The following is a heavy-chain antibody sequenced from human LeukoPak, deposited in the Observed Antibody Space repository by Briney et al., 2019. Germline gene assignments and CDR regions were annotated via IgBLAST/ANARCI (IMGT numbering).Heavy chain of an antibody. V-gene: IGHV4-59*01. CDR1: GGSISSYY. J-gene: IGHJ6*03. Sequence: PSKTLSLTCTVSGGSISSYYWSWIRQPPGKGLEWIGYIYYSGSTNYNPSLKSRVTISVDTSKNQFSLKLSSVTAADTAVYYCARERTIAAAGTRAYYYYMDVWGKGTTVTVSS. CDR3: ARERTIAAAGTRAYYYYMDV. D-gene: IGHD6-13*01. CDR2: IYYSGST.